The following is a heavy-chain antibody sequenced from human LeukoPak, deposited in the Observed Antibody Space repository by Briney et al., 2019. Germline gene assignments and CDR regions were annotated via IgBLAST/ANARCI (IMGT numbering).Heavy chain of an antibody. Sequence: SETLSLTCAVSGGSISSYYWSWIRQPPGKGLEGIGYIYTSGSTNYNPSLKSRVTISVDTSKNQFSLQLSSVTAADTAVYYCARLFSSSIVVVPAAKARRYNWFDPWGQGTLVTVSS. V-gene: IGHV4-4*09. CDR3: ARLFSSSIVVVPAAKARRYNWFDP. CDR1: GGSISSYY. CDR2: IYTSGST. D-gene: IGHD2-2*01. J-gene: IGHJ5*02.